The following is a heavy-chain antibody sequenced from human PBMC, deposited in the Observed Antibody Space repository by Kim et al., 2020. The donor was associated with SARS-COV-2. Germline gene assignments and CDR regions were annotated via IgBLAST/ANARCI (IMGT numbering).Heavy chain of an antibody. D-gene: IGHD5-12*01. V-gene: IGHV4-34*01. J-gene: IGHJ4*02. Sequence: NPSLKSRVTISVDTSKNQFSLKLSSVTAADTAVYYCARVLVATIRFFDYWGQGTLVTVSS. CDR3: ARVLVATIRFFDY.